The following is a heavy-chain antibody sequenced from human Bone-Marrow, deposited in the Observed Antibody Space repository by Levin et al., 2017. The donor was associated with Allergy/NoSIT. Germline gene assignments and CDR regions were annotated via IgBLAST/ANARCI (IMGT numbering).Heavy chain of an antibody. V-gene: IGHV5-51*01. Sequence: PGESLKISCKGSGYTFSDYWIGWVRQMPGEGLEWMGMIYGGDSDTRYSPSFRGQVALLVDNSKDTAYLRWSSLKASDTAMYYCARLRRRDYRGQDAYGYWGQGTLVTVSS. CDR3: ARLRRRDYRGQDAYGY. J-gene: IGHJ4*02. CDR1: GYTFSDYW. D-gene: IGHD4-23*01. CDR2: IYGGDSDT.